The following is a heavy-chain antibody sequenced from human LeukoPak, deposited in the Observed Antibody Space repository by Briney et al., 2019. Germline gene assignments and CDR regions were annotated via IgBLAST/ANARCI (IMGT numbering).Heavy chain of an antibody. J-gene: IGHJ4*02. CDR1: GRSISSSSYY. Sequence: SETLSLTCTVSGRSISSSSYYWGWIRRPPGKGPEWIGSIYYSGSTYYNPSLKSRVTISVDTSKNQFSLKLSSVTAADTDVYYCARLWDGTGVWGQGTLVTVSS. D-gene: IGHD3-10*01. CDR3: ARLWDGTGV. V-gene: IGHV4-39*01. CDR2: IYYSGST.